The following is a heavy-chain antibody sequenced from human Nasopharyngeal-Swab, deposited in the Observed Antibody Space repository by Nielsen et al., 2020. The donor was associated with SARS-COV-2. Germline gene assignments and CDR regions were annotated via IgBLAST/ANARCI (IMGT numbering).Heavy chain of an antibody. J-gene: IGHJ6*03. D-gene: IGHD2-2*01. CDR1: GGSFSANY. Sequence: SQTLSLTCAVSGGSFSANYWGWIRQPPGKGLEWIGEINHSGSANYNPSLKSRVTISVDTSKSQFSLKLTSVTAADTSVYYCARGLSGVVPAPILGLGPYYYFYYMDVWGKGTTVTVSS. CDR3: ARGLSGVVPAPILGLGPYYYFYYMDV. V-gene: IGHV4-34*01. CDR2: INHSGSA.